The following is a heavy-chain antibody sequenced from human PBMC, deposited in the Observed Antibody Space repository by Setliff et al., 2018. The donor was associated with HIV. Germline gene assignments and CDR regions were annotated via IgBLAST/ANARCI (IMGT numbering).Heavy chain of an antibody. J-gene: IGHJ4*02. D-gene: IGHD3-16*02. CDR1: GGSISSGTSY. CDR2: IYTSGST. V-gene: IGHV4-61*02. CDR3: ARETYDYVWGTYRYRPRHFDY. Sequence: SETLSLTCTVSGGSISSGTSYWSWIRQPAEKGLEWIGRIYTSGSTNYNPSLKSRVSISVDTSKNRFSLKLSSVTAADTAVYYCARETYDYVWGTYRYRPRHFDYWGQGTLVTV.